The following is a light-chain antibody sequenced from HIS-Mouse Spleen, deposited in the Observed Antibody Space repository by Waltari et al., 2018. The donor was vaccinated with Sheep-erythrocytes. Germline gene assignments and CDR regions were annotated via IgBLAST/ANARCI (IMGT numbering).Light chain of an antibody. CDR1: QRISSW. V-gene: IGKV1-5*03. CDR2: KAS. J-gene: IGKJ3*01. CDR3: QQYNSSLI. Sequence: DIQMTQSPSTLSASVGDRVTITCRASQRISSWLAWYQQKPGKAPKLLIYKASSLESGVPSRFSGSGSGTEFTLTISSLQPDDFATYYCQQYNSSLIFGPGTKVDIK.